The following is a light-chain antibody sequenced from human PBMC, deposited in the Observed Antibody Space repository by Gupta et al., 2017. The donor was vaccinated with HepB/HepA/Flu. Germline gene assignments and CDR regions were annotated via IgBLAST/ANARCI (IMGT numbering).Light chain of an antibody. CDR1: QSVLYSSNNKDY. V-gene: IGKV4-1*01. CDR3: QKYYSSPCS. Sequence: DIVMTQSPDSLAVSLGERATINCKSSQSVLYSSNNKDYLAWYQQKPGQPPKLIISCASTRESGVPDRFSGSGSGTDFTLTISSLQAEDVAVYYCQKYYSSPCSFGQGTKLEI. CDR2: CAS. J-gene: IGKJ2*04.